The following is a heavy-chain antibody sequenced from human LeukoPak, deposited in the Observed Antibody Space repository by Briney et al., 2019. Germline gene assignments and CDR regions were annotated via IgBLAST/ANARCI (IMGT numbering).Heavy chain of an antibody. J-gene: IGHJ2*01. Sequence: GGSLRLSCAASGFTFSNYWMHWFRQAPGKGLMWVSHINSDGSSTNYADSVKGRFTISRDNAKNTLYLQMNSLRAEDTAVYYCARASTSFLAYWYFDLWGRGTLVTVSS. D-gene: IGHD4-11*01. CDR1: GFTFSNYW. CDR3: ARASTSFLAYWYFDL. V-gene: IGHV3-74*01. CDR2: INSDGSST.